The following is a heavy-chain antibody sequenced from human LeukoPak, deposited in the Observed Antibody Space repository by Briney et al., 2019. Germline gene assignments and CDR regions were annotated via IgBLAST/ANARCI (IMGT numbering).Heavy chain of an antibody. D-gene: IGHD1-7*01. CDR2: ISSSSSYI. J-gene: IGHJ4*02. V-gene: IGHV3-21*01. CDR1: GFTFSSYS. Sequence: PGGSLRLSCAASGFTFSSYSMNWVRQAPGKGLEWVSSISSSSSYIYYADSVKGRFTISRDNAKNSLYLQMNSLRAEDTAVYYCASRSITGTTAQFDYWGQGTLATVSS. CDR3: ASRSITGTTAQFDY.